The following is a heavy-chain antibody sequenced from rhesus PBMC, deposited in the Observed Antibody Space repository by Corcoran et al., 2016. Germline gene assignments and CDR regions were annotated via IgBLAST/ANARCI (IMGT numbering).Heavy chain of an antibody. D-gene: IGHD5-42*01. Sequence: QVQLQESGPGLVKPSETLSLTCAVSGYSISSGYYWGWIRQPPGKGLGWSGGIYGSGGSNYLNPSLKSRVTLSVDTSKNQFSLKLSSVTAADTAVYYCARVGSSWSEWDTVGTEWYFDLWGPGTPITISS. J-gene: IGHJ2*01. V-gene: IGHV4S14*01. CDR2: IYGSGGSN. CDR1: GYSISSGYY. CDR3: ARVGSSWSEWDTVGTEWYFDL.